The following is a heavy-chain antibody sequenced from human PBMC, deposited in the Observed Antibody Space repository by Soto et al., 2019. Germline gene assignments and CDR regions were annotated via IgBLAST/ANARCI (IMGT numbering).Heavy chain of an antibody. CDR3: ARDSQYCTNGVCSLDY. CDR1: GCSVSSGSYY. J-gene: IGHJ4*02. CDR2: IYYSGST. Sequence: LSLTCTVSGCSVSSGSYYWSWIRQPPGKGLEWIGYIYYSGSTNYNPSLKSRVTISVDTSKNQFSLKLSSVTAADTAVYYCARDSQYCTNGVCSLDYWGQGTLVTVSS. V-gene: IGHV4-61*01. D-gene: IGHD2-8*01.